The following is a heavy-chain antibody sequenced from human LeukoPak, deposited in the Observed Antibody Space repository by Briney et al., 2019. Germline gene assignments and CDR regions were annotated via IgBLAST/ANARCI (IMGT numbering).Heavy chain of an antibody. V-gene: IGHV1-69*05. CDR2: TIPFLGAT. J-gene: IGHJ3*02. CDR1: GGTFSSDP. CDR3: ARYKNSGDCGSRSCYGVWPFDI. D-gene: IGHD2-2*01. Sequence: ASVKVSCKASGGTFSSDPITWVRQAPGQGLEWMGGTIPFLGATTYAQRFQGRISITTDESTTTAYMELSSLRSEDTAVYYCARYKNSGDCGSRSCYGVWPFDIWGQGTMVTVSS.